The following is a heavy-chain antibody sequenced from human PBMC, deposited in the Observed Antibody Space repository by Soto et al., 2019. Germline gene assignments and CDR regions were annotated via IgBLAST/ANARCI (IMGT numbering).Heavy chain of an antibody. CDR2: IRSKAYGGTT. J-gene: IGHJ4*02. Sequence: GGSLRLSCTASGFTFGDYAMSWFRQAPGKGLEWVGFIRSKAYGGTTEYAASVKGRFTISRDDSKSIAYLQMNSLKTEDTAVYYCTSAFGSYYSASDYWGPGTLVTVSS. D-gene: IGHD1-26*01. CDR3: TSAFGSYYSASDY. V-gene: IGHV3-49*03. CDR1: GFTFGDYA.